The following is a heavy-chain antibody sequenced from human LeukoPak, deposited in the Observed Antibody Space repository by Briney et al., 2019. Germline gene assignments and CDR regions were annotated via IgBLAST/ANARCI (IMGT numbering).Heavy chain of an antibody. D-gene: IGHD1-26*01. CDR3: ARAYSRSYSHFDD. Sequence: SETLSLTCTVSGGSISGYYWSWIRQPPGKGLEWIGYIYTSGSTDYNPSLKSRVTISVDTSKNQFSLRLSSVTAADTAMYFCARAYSRSYSHFDDWGQGTLVTVSS. CDR1: GGSISGYY. J-gene: IGHJ4*02. CDR2: IYTSGST. V-gene: IGHV4-4*09.